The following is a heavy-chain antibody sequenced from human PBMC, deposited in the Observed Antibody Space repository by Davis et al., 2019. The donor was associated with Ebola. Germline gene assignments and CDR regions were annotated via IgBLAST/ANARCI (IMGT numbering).Heavy chain of an antibody. J-gene: IGHJ4*02. CDR2: IWYDGSNK. V-gene: IGHV3-33*01. CDR1: GFTFSSYG. D-gene: IGHD4/OR15-4a*01. Sequence: SLKTPCAASGFTFSSYGMHWVRQAPGKGLEWVAVIWYDGSNKYYADSVKGRFTISRDNSKNTLYLQMNSLRAEDTAVYYCARKYGGYVDYWGQGTLVTVSS. CDR3: ARKYGGYVDY.